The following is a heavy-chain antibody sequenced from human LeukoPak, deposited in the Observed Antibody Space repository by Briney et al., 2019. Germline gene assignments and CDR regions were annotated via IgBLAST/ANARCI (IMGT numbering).Heavy chain of an antibody. CDR2: IIPIFGTA. J-gene: IGHJ5*02. Sequence: SVKVSCKASGYTFTSYAISWVRQAPGQGLEWMGGIIPIFGTANYAQKFQGRVTITAGESTSTAYMELSSLRSDDTAVYYCARAHSSGPVNWFDPWGQGTLVTVSS. CDR1: GYTFTSYA. V-gene: IGHV1-69*13. CDR3: ARAHSSGPVNWFDP. D-gene: IGHD3-22*01.